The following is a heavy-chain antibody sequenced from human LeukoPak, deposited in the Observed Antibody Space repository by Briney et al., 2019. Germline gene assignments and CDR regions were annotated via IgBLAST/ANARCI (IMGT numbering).Heavy chain of an antibody. CDR3: ARDSYGSKSNFQH. D-gene: IGHD1-26*01. J-gene: IGHJ1*01. CDR1: GFNFRSYA. CDR2: ISYDGSNK. V-gene: IGHV3-30-3*01. Sequence: GGSLRLSCAASGFNFRSYAVHWVRQAPGKGLEWVAVISYDGSNKVYADSVKGRFTISRDNAKNSLYLQMNSLRAEDTAVYYCARDSYGSKSNFQHWGQGTLVTASS.